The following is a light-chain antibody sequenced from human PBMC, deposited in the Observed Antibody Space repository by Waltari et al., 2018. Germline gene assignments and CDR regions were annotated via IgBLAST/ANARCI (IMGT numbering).Light chain of an antibody. CDR3: QQFNNYPQT. V-gene: IGKV1D-13*01. CDR2: DAS. J-gene: IGKJ3*01. Sequence: AIHLTQSPSSLSASVGDRVAITCRASQAISSALAWYQQKPGKAPELLIYDASSLQRGVPSRFSGSGSGTEFTLTINNLQPEDFATYFCQQFNNYPQTFGPGTRVGVK. CDR1: QAISSA.